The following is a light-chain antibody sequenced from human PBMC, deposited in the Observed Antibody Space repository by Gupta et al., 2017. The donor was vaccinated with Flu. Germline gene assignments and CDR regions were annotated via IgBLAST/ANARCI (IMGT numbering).Light chain of an antibody. V-gene: IGKV3-20*01. Sequence: EIVLTQSPGTLSLSPGERATLSCRASLTISSHNLGWYQQKPGQAPRLLIYSASTRATGIPDRFSGSGSGTEFTLTISILDPEDFAVYYFQDEDPSPYTFGPGTKLEIE. CDR3: QDEDPSPYT. CDR1: LTISSHN. J-gene: IGKJ2*01. CDR2: SAS.